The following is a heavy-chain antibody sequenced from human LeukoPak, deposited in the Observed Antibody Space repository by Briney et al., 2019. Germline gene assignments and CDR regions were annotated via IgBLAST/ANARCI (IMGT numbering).Heavy chain of an antibody. D-gene: IGHD3-10*01. CDR2: ISAYNGNT. V-gene: IGHV1-18*01. CDR1: GYTFTSYG. CDR3: AREMGSLLWFGEPIFDY. J-gene: IGHJ4*02. Sequence: ASVKVSCKASGYTFTSYGISWVRQAPGQGLEWMGWISAYNGNTNYAQKLQGRVTMTTDTSTSTAYMELRSLRSDDTAAYYCAREMGSLLWFGEPIFDYWGQGTLVTVSS.